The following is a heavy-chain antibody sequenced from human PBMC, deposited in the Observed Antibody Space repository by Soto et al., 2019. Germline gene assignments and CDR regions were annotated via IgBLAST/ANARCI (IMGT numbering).Heavy chain of an antibody. CDR2: ISAYNGNT. V-gene: IGHV1-18*01. Sequence: ASVKVSCKASGYSFTSYGISWVRRAPGQGLEWMGWISAYNGNTNYAQKVQGRVTMTTDTSTSTAYMELRSLRSDDTAVYYCARGGVAAAGTPYYYGMDVWGQGTTVTVSS. CDR3: ARGGVAAAGTPYYYGMDV. J-gene: IGHJ6*02. CDR1: GYSFTSYG. D-gene: IGHD6-13*01.